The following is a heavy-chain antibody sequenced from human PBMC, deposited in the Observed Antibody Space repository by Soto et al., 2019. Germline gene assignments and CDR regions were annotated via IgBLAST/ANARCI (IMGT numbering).Heavy chain of an antibody. D-gene: IGHD2-21*01. CDR1: GFTFSTYW. CDR3: TRLSGDHVAFSPYGMDA. Sequence: DVQLVESGGTLVQPGGSLRLSCAASGFTFSTYWMNWVRQVPGKGLVWLAGMKSDGTITNYADSVKGRFTISRDNVKNSLSLRKTGLRVENTAVYYCTRLSGDHVAFSPYGMDAWGRGTTVSVSS. CDR2: MKSDGTIT. V-gene: IGHV3-74*01. J-gene: IGHJ6*02.